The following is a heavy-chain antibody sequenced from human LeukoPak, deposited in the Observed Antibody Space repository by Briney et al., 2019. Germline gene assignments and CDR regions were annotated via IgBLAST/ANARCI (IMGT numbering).Heavy chain of an antibody. CDR1: GFMFNKYG. D-gene: IGHD2-21*01. J-gene: IGHJ4*02. CDR3: AKDVRDIVVLIDTYMY. Sequence: GGSLRLSCVASGFMFNKYGMSWVRQAPGKELEWVSVISGGGGRTYYGDSVKGRFTISRDNSKNTVYLQMNSLRAEDTAVYYCAKDVRDIVVLIDTYMYWGQGTLVTVSS. V-gene: IGHV3-23*01. CDR2: ISGGGGRT.